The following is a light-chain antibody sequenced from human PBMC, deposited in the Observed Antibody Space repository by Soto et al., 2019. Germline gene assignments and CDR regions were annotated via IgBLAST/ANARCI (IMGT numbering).Light chain of an antibody. Sequence: QSVLTQSASVSGSPGQSITISCTGTSSDVGGYNYVSWYQQHPGKAPKLMIYDVSNRPSGVSNRFSGSKSGNTASLTISELQTEDEADYYCSSFTSSTTYVFGTGTKVTVL. V-gene: IGLV2-14*01. CDR2: DVS. CDR1: SSDVGGYNY. J-gene: IGLJ1*01. CDR3: SSFTSSTTYV.